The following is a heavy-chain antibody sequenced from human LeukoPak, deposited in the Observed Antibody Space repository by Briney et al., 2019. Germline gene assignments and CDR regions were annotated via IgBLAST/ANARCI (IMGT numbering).Heavy chain of an antibody. CDR3: ARDYDILTGYPTYYFDY. CDR2: INPNSGGT. D-gene: IGHD3-9*01. CDR1: GYTFTGYY. J-gene: IGHJ4*02. V-gene: IGHV1-2*02. Sequence: ASVKVSCKASGYTFTGYYMHWVRQAPGQGLEWMGWINPNSGGTNYAQKVQGRVTMTRDPSISTAYMELSRLRSDDTAVYYCARDYDILTGYPTYYFDYWGQGTLVTVSS.